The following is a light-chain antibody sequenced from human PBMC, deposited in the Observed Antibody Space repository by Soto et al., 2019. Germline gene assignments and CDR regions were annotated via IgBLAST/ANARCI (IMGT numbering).Light chain of an antibody. Sequence: EIVMTQSPATLSVSPGERATLSCRASQSVSTNLVWYQQKPGQAPRLLIYGASTRATGVPGRFSGTGSGTEFTLTISSLQSEDSAVYYCQQDNHWWTFGQGTKVDIK. CDR1: QSVSTN. V-gene: IGKV3-15*01. CDR2: GAS. CDR3: QQDNHWWT. J-gene: IGKJ1*01.